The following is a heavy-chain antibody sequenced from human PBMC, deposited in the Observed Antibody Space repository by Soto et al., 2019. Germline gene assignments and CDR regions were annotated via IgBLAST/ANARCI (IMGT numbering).Heavy chain of an antibody. CDR3: ATVRYFDWLLRSYYYYGMEV. V-gene: IGHV4-4*02. CDR2: IYHIGST. Sequence: KPSETLSLTCAVSGGSISSSNWWSWVRRPPGKGLEWIGEIYHIGSTNYNPSLKSRVTISVDKSKNQFSLKLSSVTAADTAVYYCATVRYFDWLLRSYYYYGMEVLGQHTTVIVSS. D-gene: IGHD3-9*01. J-gene: IGHJ6*02. CDR1: GGSISSSNW.